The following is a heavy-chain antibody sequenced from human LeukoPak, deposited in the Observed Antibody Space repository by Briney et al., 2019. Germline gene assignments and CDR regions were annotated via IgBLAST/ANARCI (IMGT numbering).Heavy chain of an antibody. D-gene: IGHD6-19*01. Sequence: PGGSLRLSCAASGFTFSSYAMHWVRQAPGKGLEYVSAISSNGGSTYYANSVKGRFTISRDNSKNTLYLQMGSLRAEDMAVYYRARAQWLVAYFDYWGQRTLVTVSS. CDR3: ARAQWLVAYFDY. CDR2: ISSNGGST. CDR1: GFTFSSYA. J-gene: IGHJ4*02. V-gene: IGHV3-64*01.